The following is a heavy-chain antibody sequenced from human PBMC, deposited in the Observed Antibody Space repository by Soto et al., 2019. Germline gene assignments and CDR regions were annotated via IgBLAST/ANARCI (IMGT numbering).Heavy chain of an antibody. CDR1: GYTFTSYG. CDR2: MNPNSGNT. Sequence: ASVKVSCKASGYTFTSYGISWVRQAPGQGLEWMGWMNPNSGNTGYAQKFQGRVTMTRNTSISTAYMELSSLRSEDTAVYYCAAGYCSGGSCYSGDAFDIWGQGTMVTVSS. J-gene: IGHJ3*02. V-gene: IGHV1-8*02. CDR3: AAGYCSGGSCYSGDAFDI. D-gene: IGHD2-15*01.